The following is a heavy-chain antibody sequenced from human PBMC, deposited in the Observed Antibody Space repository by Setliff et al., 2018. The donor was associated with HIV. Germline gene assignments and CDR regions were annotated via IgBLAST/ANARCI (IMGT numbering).Heavy chain of an antibody. CDR2: IHDSGTT. Sequence: SETLSLTCTVSGGSVNVDYWSWLRQPPGKALEWIAWIHDSGTTNYNPSLKSRVTISRDTSKNQFSLKLSSVTAADTAVYYCARRGDFFYYAMDVWGQGTTVT. CDR3: ARRGDFFYYAMDV. CDR1: GGSVNVDY. V-gene: IGHV4-59*08. J-gene: IGHJ6*02.